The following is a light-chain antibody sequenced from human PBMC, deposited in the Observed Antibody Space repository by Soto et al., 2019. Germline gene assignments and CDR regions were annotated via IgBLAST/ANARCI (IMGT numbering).Light chain of an antibody. Sequence: QSVLTQPHSASGSPGQSVTISCTGTFNDVGGYNYVSWYQQHPGKAPKVIIYEVYKRPSGVPDRFSGSKSGKTASLTVSGLQADDEADYYCSSYVGNNNLVFGGGTKVTVL. V-gene: IGLV2-8*01. J-gene: IGLJ3*02. CDR1: FNDVGGYNY. CDR3: SSYVGNNNLV. CDR2: EVY.